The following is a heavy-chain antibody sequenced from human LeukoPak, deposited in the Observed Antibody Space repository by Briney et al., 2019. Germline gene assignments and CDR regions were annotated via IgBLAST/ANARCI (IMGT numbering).Heavy chain of an antibody. D-gene: IGHD4-23*01. J-gene: IGHJ5*01. CDR3: VGGHDLEFEF. CDR1: GYTFISYA. Sequence: ASVKVSCKAFGYTFISYAMNWVRQAPGQGLEWMGWINANTGNPTYAQGFTGRFVFSLDTSVSTAYLQISSLKADDTAVYYCVGGHDLEFEFWGQGTLVIVSS. CDR2: INANTGNP. V-gene: IGHV7-4-1*02.